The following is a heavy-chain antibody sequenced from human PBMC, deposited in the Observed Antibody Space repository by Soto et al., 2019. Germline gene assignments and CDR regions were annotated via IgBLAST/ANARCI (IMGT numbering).Heavy chain of an antibody. D-gene: IGHD6-13*01. CDR2: VYYTWTT. CDR1: GGSISSYF. J-gene: IGHJ4*02. Sequence: QVQLQESGPGLLKPSETLSLTCTVSGGSISSYFYIWVRQPPGKGLEWIGSVYYTWTTDYNPSLKNRVTISVDPSKTQFALILRSVTAADTAVYYCARDVASVARAFDYWGRGTLVTVSS. V-gene: IGHV4-59*01. CDR3: ARDVASVARAFDY.